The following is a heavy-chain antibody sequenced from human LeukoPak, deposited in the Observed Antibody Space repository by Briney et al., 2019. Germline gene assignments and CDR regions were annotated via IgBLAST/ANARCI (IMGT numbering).Heavy chain of an antibody. Sequence: GGSLRLSCAASGFTFSSYAMHWVRQAPGKGLEWVAVISYDGSNKYYADSVKGRFTISRDNSKNTLYLQMNSLRAEDTAVYYCARGRIPSGDWSDPWGQGTLVTVSS. D-gene: IGHD2-21*01. CDR3: ARGRIPSGDWSDP. V-gene: IGHV3-30*04. CDR2: ISYDGSNK. J-gene: IGHJ5*02. CDR1: GFTFSSYA.